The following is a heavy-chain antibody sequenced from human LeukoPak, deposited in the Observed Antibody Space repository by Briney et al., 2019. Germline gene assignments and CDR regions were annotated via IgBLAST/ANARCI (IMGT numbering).Heavy chain of an antibody. CDR3: ARALYRYSGSYPG. V-gene: IGHV1-69*04. CDR2: IIPILGIA. CDR1: GGTFSSYA. J-gene: IGHJ4*02. Sequence: GASVKVSCKASGGTFSSYAISWGRQAPGQGLEWMGRIIPILGIANYAQKFQGRVTTTADKSTRTAYMELSSLRSEDTAVYYCARALYRYSGSYPGWGQGTLVTVSS. D-gene: IGHD1-26*01.